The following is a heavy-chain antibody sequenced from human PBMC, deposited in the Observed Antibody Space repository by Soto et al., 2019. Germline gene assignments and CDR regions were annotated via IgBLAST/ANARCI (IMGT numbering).Heavy chain of an antibody. CDR2: IKSKTDGGTT. CDR3: TTDRDSGVDYYGSGPTTLPFDY. V-gene: IGHV3-15*01. J-gene: IGHJ4*02. D-gene: IGHD3-10*01. CDR1: GFTFSNAW. Sequence: EVQLVESGGGLVKPGGSLRLSCAASGFTFSNAWMSWVRQAPGKGLEWVGRIKSKTDGGTTDYAAAVKGRFTISRDDSKNTLYLQMNSLKTEDTAVYYCTTDRDSGVDYYGSGPTTLPFDYWGQGTLVTVSS.